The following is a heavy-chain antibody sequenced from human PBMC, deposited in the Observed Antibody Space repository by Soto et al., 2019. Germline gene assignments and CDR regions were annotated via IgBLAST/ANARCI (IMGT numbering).Heavy chain of an antibody. J-gene: IGHJ5*02. D-gene: IGHD2-15*01. CDR2: IYYSGST. V-gene: IGHV4-39*01. Sequence: SETLSLTCTVSGGSISSSSYYWGWIRQPPGKGLEWIGSIYYSGSTYYNPSLKSRVTISVDTSKNQFSLKLSSVTAADTAVYYWARLVRRWAWFAPWGQGTLVTVSS. CDR1: GGSISSSSYY. CDR3: ARLVRRWAWFAP.